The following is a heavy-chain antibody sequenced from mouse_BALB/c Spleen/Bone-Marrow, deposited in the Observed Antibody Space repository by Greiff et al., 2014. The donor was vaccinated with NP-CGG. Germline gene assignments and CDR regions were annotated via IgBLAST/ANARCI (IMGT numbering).Heavy chain of an antibody. CDR3: AIIGYQAWFTY. CDR1: GYAFSTYW. D-gene: IGHD2-2*01. CDR2: ISPGTGNT. J-gene: IGHJ3*01. V-gene: IGHV1-9*01. Sequence: VKLMESGTELMKPGASVKISCKATGYAFSTYWIQWIKQRPGHGLDWIGEISPGTGNTNNNEKFRGKATFTADASSNTPYMQLSSLTSEDSAVYFCAIIGYQAWFTYWGQGTLVTVSP.